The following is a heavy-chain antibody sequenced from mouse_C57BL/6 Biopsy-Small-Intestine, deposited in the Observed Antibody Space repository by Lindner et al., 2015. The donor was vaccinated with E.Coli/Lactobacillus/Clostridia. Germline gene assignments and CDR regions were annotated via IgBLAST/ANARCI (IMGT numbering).Heavy chain of an antibody. CDR1: GYAFSSSW. CDR2: IYPGDGDT. V-gene: IGHV1-82*01. Sequence: VQLQESGPELVKPGASVKISCKASGYAFSSSWMNWVKQRPGKGLEWIGRIYPGDGDTNYNGKFKGKATPTADKSSSTAYMRLSSLTSEDSAVYFCARHYEGGYYYAMDYWGQGTSVTVSS. D-gene: IGHD2-4*01. J-gene: IGHJ4*01. CDR3: ARHYEGGYYYAMDY.